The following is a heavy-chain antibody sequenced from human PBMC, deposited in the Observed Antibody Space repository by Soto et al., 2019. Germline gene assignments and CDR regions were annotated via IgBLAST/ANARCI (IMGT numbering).Heavy chain of an antibody. CDR1: GYTFTSYA. J-gene: IGHJ4*02. V-gene: IGHV1-3*01. D-gene: IGHD6-19*01. CDR3: ARDRRYSSGWYLDY. CDR2: INAGNGNT. Sequence: ASVKVSCKASGYTFTSYAMHWLRQAPGQRLEWMGWINAGNGNTKYSQKFQGRVTITRDTSASTAYMELSSLRSEDTAVYYCARDRRYSSGWYLDYWGQGTLVTVSS.